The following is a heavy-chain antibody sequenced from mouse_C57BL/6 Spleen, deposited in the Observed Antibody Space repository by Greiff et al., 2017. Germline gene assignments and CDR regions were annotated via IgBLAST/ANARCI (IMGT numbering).Heavy chain of an antibody. CDR1: GYTFTSYW. J-gene: IGHJ4*01. CDR2: IYPSDSET. Sequence: VQLQQPGAELVRPGSSVKLSCKASGYTFTSYWMDWVKQRPGQGLEWIGNIYPSDSETHYNQKFKDKATLTVDKSSSTAYMQLSSLTSEDSAVYYGARGYDYHYAMDYWGQGTSVTVSA. D-gene: IGHD2-4*01. CDR3: ARGYDYHYAMDY. V-gene: IGHV1-61*01.